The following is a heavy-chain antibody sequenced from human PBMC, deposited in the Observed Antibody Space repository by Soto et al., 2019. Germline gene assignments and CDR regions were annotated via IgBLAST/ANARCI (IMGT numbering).Heavy chain of an antibody. Sequence: QVQLVESGGGVVQPGRSLRLSCAASGFTFSSYGMHWVRQAPGKGLEWVAVISYDGSNKYYADSVKGRFTISRDNSKNTLYLQMNSLRAEDTAVYYCATDALNSGSYYPLDYWGQGTLVTVSS. J-gene: IGHJ4*02. CDR1: GFTFSSYG. D-gene: IGHD1-26*01. V-gene: IGHV3-30*03. CDR3: ATDALNSGSYYPLDY. CDR2: ISYDGSNK.